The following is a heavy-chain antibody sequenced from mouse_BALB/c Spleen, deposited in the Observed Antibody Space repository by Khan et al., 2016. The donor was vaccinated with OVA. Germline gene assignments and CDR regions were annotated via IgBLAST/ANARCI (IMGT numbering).Heavy chain of an antibody. CDR1: GYTFTNYW. D-gene: IGHD3-1*01. V-gene: IGHV1-63*02. CDR2: IYPGGYFT. J-gene: IGHJ1*01. CDR3: ARWATWFFDV. Sequence: VELVESGGEVVRPGTSVEISCKASGYTFTNYWLGWLRQRPGHGLEWIGDIYPGGYFTNYNEQFKGKATLTVDTSSSTADMQLSSLTSEDSAVYVCARWATWFFDVWGAGTTVTVSS.